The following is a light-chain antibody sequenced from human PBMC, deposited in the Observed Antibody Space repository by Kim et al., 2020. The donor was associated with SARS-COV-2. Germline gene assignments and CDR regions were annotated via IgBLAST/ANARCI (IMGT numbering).Light chain of an antibody. V-gene: IGKV1-12*01. CDR2: ATS. CDR1: QGLSKW. Sequence: SASVGDRVTITCRASQGLSKWLAWYQQKPGKAPKLLIYATSILQSGFPSRFSGSGPGTDFTLTISSVQPEDSATYYCQQAYSFPPTFGGGTKLEIK. CDR3: QQAYSFPPT. J-gene: IGKJ4*01.